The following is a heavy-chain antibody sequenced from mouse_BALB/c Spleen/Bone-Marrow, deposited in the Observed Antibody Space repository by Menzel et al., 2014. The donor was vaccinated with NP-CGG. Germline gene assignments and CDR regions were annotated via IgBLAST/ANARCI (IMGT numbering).Heavy chain of an antibody. J-gene: IGHJ4*01. D-gene: IGHD1-1*01. V-gene: IGHV5-9-3*01. CDR1: GFTFSSFA. Sequence: EVKLMESGGGLVKPGGSLKLSCAASGFTFSSFAMSWVRQTPEKRLEWVATISSGGSYTYYPDSVKGRFTISRDNAKNPLYLKMSGLRSEDTAMYYCERHSGSPSYYYTMDYGFQETSVTVSS. CDR2: ISSGGSYT. CDR3: ERHSGSPSYYYTMDY.